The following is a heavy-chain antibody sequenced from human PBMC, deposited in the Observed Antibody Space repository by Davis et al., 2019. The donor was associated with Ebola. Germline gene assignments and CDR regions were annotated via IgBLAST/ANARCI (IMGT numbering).Heavy chain of an antibody. CDR2: TYFNSKYYS. Sequence: PSQTLSLTCAISGDSVSINSAGWNWIRQSPSRGLEWLGRTYFNSKYYSDYAVSVRGRITINADPSKNQFSLQLHSVTPEDTALYYCARGWLRGGMDVWGEGTTVTV. V-gene: IGHV6-1*01. D-gene: IGHD5-18*01. CDR1: GDSVSINSAG. J-gene: IGHJ6*02. CDR3: ARGWLRGGMDV.